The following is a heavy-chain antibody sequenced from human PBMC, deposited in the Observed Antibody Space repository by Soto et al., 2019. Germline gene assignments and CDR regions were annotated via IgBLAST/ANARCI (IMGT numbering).Heavy chain of an antibody. CDR3: ARDLSGRDYYYGMDV. CDR2: ISAYNGNT. J-gene: IGHJ6*02. CDR1: GYTFTSYG. D-gene: IGHD1-26*01. V-gene: IGHV1-18*01. Sequence: ASVKVSCKASGYTFTSYGISWVRQAPGQGLEWMGWISAYNGNTNYAQKLQGRVTMTTDTSTSTAYMELRSLRSDDTAVYYCARDLSGRDYYYGMDVWGQGTTVTVSS.